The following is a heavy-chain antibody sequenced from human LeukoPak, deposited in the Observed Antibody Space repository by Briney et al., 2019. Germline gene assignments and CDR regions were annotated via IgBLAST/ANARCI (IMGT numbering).Heavy chain of an antibody. J-gene: IGHJ4*02. CDR1: GFTFSSYA. Sequence: GGSLRLSCAASGFTFSSYAMSWVRQAPGKGLEWVSVISGSGGDTYYADSVKGRFTISRDNSKNTLYLQLNSLRAEDTAVYYCTNGRGYSSGWYTSFDCWVQGTLVTVSS. CDR2: ISGSGGDT. CDR3: TNGRGYSSGWYTSFDC. D-gene: IGHD6-19*01. V-gene: IGHV3-23*01.